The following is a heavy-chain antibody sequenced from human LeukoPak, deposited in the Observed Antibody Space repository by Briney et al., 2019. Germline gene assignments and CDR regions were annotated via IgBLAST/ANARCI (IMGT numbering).Heavy chain of an antibody. V-gene: IGHV3-30*03. CDR2: ISYDGSNK. Sequence: GRSLRLSCAASGFTFSSYGMHWVRQAPGKGLEWVAVISYDGSNKYYADSVKGRSTISRDNSKNTLYLQMNSLRAEDTAVYYCARTPWYYYGMDVWGQGTTVTVSS. CDR3: ARTPWYYYGMDV. J-gene: IGHJ6*02. CDR1: GFTFSSYG.